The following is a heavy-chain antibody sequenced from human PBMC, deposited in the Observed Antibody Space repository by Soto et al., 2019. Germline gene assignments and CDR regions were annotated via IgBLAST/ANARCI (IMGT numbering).Heavy chain of an antibody. Sequence: GGSLRLSCAASGFTFSSYAMLWGRQAPGKGLEWVSVISNSGGSTYYAESVKGRFTISRDNSKNTLFLQMNSLRAEDTAVYYWGIVVDKAMAPPSCGQGTLVTVYS. CDR1: GFTFSSYA. CDR2: ISNSGGST. V-gene: IGHV3-23*01. J-gene: IGHJ5*02. D-gene: IGHD5-18*01. CDR3: GIVVDKAMAPPS.